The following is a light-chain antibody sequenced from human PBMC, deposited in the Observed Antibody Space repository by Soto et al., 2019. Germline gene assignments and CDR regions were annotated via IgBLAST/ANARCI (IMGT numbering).Light chain of an antibody. CDR1: SSDIVAYNS. CDR3: SSRTTSTPYV. V-gene: IGLV2-14*01. Sequence: QSALTQPASVSGSPGQSITISCTGTSSDIVAYNSVSWYQQQPGKAPKLMIYEVSNRPSGVSNRFSASKSGNTASLTISGLQAEDDADYYCSSRTTSTPYVFGTGSKLTV. CDR2: EVS. J-gene: IGLJ1*01.